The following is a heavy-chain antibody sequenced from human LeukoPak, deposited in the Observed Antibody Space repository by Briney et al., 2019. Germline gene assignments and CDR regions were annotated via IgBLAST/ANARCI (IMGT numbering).Heavy chain of an antibody. D-gene: IGHD2-2*01. CDR3: ARDFSRYCSSTSCANWFDP. J-gene: IGHJ5*02. V-gene: IGHV3-48*02. CDR2: ISSSSSTI. Sequence: GGSLRLSCAASGFTFSSYSMNWVRQAPGKGLEWVSYISSSSSTIYYTDSAKGRFTISRDNAKNSLYLQMNSLRDEDTAVYYCARDFSRYCSSTSCANWFDPWGQGTLVTVSS. CDR1: GFTFSSYS.